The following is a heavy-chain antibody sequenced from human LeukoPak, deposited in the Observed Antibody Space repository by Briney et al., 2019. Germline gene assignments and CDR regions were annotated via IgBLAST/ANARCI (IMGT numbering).Heavy chain of an antibody. CDR3: ARVWAYYYGSGSYYIWFDP. Sequence: TSETLSLTCTVSGGSISSGGYYWSWIRQPPGKGLEWIGYIYYSGSTNYNPSLKSRVTISVDTSKNQFSLKLSSVTAADAAVYYCARVWAYYYGSGSYYIWFDPWGQGTLVTVSS. V-gene: IGHV4-61*08. CDR2: IYYSGST. J-gene: IGHJ5*02. D-gene: IGHD3-10*01. CDR1: GGSISSGGYY.